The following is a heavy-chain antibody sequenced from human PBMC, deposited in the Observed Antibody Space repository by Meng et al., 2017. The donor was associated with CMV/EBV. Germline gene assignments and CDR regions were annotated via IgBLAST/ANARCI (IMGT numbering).Heavy chain of an antibody. V-gene: IGHV1-2*02. CDR2: INPNSGGT. Sequence: ASVKVSCKASGYTFTGYYMHWVRQAPGQRLEWMGWINPNSGGTNYAQKFQGRVTMTRDTSISTAYMELSRLRSDDTAVYYCARLGSGSYLEYYFDYWGQGTLVTVSS. CDR1: GYTFTGYY. J-gene: IGHJ4*02. D-gene: IGHD1-26*01. CDR3: ARLGSGSYLEYYFDY.